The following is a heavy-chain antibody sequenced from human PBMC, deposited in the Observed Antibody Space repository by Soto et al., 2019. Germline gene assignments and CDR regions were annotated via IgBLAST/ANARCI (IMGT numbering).Heavy chain of an antibody. V-gene: IGHV3-48*03. J-gene: IGHJ6*02. Sequence: QPGGSLRLSCAASGFAFSGFEMNWVRQAPGKGLEWVSYISSGASNMYYADSVKGRFTISRDNAQSSLYLQMNSLRVEDTAVYYCARDPNYDFWSGYRNKEGTYGMDVWGQGTTVTVSS. CDR2: ISSGASNM. D-gene: IGHD3-3*01. CDR1: GFAFSGFE. CDR3: ARDPNYDFWSGYRNKEGTYGMDV.